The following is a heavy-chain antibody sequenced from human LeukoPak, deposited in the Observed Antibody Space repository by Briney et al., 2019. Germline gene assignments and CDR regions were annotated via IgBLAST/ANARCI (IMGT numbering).Heavy chain of an antibody. CDR1: GGTFSSYA. CDR3: EATGYCSSTSCSHFDY. CDR2: IIPIFGTA. D-gene: IGHD2-2*01. J-gene: IGHJ4*02. Sequence: SVKVSCKASGGTFSSYAISWVRQAPGQELEWMGGIIPIFGTANYTQKFQGRVTITTDESTSTAYMELSSLRSEDTAVYYCEATGYCSSTSCSHFDYWGQGTLVTVSS. V-gene: IGHV1-69*05.